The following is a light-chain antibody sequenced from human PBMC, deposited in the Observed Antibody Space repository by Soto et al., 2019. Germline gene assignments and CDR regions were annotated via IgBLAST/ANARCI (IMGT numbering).Light chain of an antibody. V-gene: IGKV1-5*03. Sequence: DIQMTQSPSTLSASVGDRVTITCRASQTISSWLAWYQQKPGKAPKLLIYKASTLKSGVPSRFSGSGSGTDFTLTISSLQPEDFATYYCQQSYSTPRTFGQGTKLDIK. CDR1: QTISSW. CDR3: QQSYSTPRT. CDR2: KAS. J-gene: IGKJ2*01.